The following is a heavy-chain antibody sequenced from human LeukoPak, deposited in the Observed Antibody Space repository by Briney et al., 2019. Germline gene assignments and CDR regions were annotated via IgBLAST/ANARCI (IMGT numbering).Heavy chain of an antibody. J-gene: IGHJ4*02. CDR3: DGGTGWVSNLG. V-gene: IGHV3-7*03. D-gene: IGHD6-19*01. CDR2: IKQDGSEK. Sequence: GGSLRLSCAASGFSFSNYWMHWVRQPPGKGLEWVANIKQDGSEKYYVDSVKGRFTISRDNAKNSLYLQMNSLRAEDTGVYYCDGGTGWVSNLGGGQGTLVTVSS. CDR1: GFSFSNYW.